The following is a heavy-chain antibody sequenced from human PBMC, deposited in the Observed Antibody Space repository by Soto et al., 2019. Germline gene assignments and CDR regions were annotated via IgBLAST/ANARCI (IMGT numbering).Heavy chain of an antibody. V-gene: IGHV2-70*01. J-gene: IGHJ6*02. CDR2: IDWDDDK. Sequence: SGPTLVNPTQTLTLTCTFSGFSLSTSGMCVSWIRQPPGKALEWLALIDWDDDKYYSTSLKTRLTISKDTSKNQVVLTMTNMDPVDTATYYCARSRYQLLFSHYYYGMDVWGQGTTVTVSS. CDR1: GFSLSTSGMC. D-gene: IGHD2-2*01. CDR3: ARSRYQLLFSHYYYGMDV.